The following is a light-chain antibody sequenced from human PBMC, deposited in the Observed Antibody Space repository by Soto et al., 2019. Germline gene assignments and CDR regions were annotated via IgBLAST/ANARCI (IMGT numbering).Light chain of an antibody. CDR3: QQVNSYPIT. Sequence: LHMPHSPATLSSSLVDGVSITCRASQSISRWLTWYQQKPGKAPQLLIYEASSLESGVPSRFSGSGSGTEFTLTIGGLQPDDFATYYCQQVNSYPITFGQGTRLEIK. CDR1: QSISRW. CDR2: EAS. J-gene: IGKJ5*01. V-gene: IGKV1-5*01.